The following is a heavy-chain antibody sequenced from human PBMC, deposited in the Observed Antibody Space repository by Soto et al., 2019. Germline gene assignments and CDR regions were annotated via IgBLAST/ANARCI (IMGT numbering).Heavy chain of an antibody. CDR1: GFTFGDYP. V-gene: IGHV3-49*03. CDR2: IRNKVHGGTT. D-gene: IGHD3-10*01. J-gene: IGHJ3*02. CDR3: SRAIRVVGDALDI. Sequence: RLSCTASGFTFGDYPMSWFRQAPGKGLEWVSYIRNKVHGGTTEYAASVKGGFTLSRDDSKTIAYLQMNSLKTEDTAVYYCSRAIRVVGDALDIWGQGTMVTVSS.